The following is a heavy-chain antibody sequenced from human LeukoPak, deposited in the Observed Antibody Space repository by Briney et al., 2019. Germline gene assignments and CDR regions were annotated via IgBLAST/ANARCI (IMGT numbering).Heavy chain of an antibody. CDR3: AAGPFWSGYSNWFDP. Sequence: SVKVSCKASGFTFTSSAMQWVRQARGQGLEWIGWIVVGSGNTNYAQKFQERVTITRDMSTSTAYMELSSLRSEDTAVYYCAAGPFWSGYSNWFDPWGQGTLVTVSS. CDR2: IVVGSGNT. D-gene: IGHD3-3*01. V-gene: IGHV1-58*02. J-gene: IGHJ5*02. CDR1: GFTFTSSA.